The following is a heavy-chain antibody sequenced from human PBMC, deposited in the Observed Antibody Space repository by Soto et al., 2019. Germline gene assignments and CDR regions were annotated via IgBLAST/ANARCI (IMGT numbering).Heavy chain of an antibody. Sequence: SETLSLTCAVYGGSFSGYYWSWIRQPPGKGLEWIGEINHSGSTNYNPSLKSRVTISVDTSKNQFSLKLSSVTAADTAVYYCAGGITMVRGASPSPPNDYWGQGTLVTVSS. V-gene: IGHV4-34*01. D-gene: IGHD3-10*01. J-gene: IGHJ4*02. CDR2: INHSGST. CDR3: AGGITMVRGASPSPPNDY. CDR1: GGSFSGYY.